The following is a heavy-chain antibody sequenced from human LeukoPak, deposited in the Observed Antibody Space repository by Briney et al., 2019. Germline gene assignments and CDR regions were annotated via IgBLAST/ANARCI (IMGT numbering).Heavy chain of an antibody. CDR1: GGSFSGYY. D-gene: IGHD1-7*01. V-gene: IGHV4-34*01. CDR3: ARAPKTGTTWPIPGTEPFDY. CDR2: INHSGST. Sequence: KPSETLSLTCAVYGGSFSGYYWSWIRQPPGKGLEWIGEINHSGSTNYNPSLKSRVTISVDTSKNQFSLKLSSVTAADTAVYYCARAPKTGTTWPIPGTEPFDYWGQGTLVTVSS. J-gene: IGHJ4*02.